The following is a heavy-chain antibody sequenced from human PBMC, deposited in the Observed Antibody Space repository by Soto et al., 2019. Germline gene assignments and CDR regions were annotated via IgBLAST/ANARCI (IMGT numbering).Heavy chain of an antibody. CDR3: ARGEYCTNGVCYTGYYFDY. CDR1: GGSISSYY. J-gene: IGHJ4*02. D-gene: IGHD2-8*01. CDR2: IYYSGST. V-gene: IGHV4-59*01. Sequence: SETLSLTCTVSGGSISSYYWSWIRQPPGKGLEWIGYIYYSGSTNYNPSLKSRVTISVDTSKNQFSLKLSSVTAADTAVYYCARGEYCTNGVCYTGYYFDYWGQGTLVTVSS.